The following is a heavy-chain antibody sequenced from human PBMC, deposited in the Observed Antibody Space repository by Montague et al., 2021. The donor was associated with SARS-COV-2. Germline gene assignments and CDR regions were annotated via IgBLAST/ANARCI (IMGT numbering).Heavy chain of an antibody. CDR2: IYHSGST. D-gene: IGHD2-2*01. Sequence: SETLSLTCTVSGGSISSYYWSWIRQPPGKGLEWIGDIYHSGSTNYNPSLKSRVTISVDTSKNQFSLKLSSVTAADTAVYYCAIHRGRGISSAFDIWGQGTMVTVSS. J-gene: IGHJ3*02. CDR1: GGSISSYY. V-gene: IGHV4-59*12. CDR3: AIHRGRGISSAFDI.